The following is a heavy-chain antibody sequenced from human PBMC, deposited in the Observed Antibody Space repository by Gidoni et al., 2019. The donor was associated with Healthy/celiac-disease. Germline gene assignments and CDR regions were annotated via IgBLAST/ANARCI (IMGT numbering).Heavy chain of an antibody. CDR1: GFPVSSYW. CDR3: ARERRWELPADFDY. V-gene: IGHV3-7*01. CDR2: IKQDGSEK. Sequence: EVQLVESGGGLVQPGGSLRLSCAASGFPVSSYWMSWVRQAPGKGLEWVANIKQDGSEKYYVDSVKGRFTISRDNAKNSLYLQMNSLRAEDTAVYYCARERRWELPADFDYWGQGTLVTVSS. D-gene: IGHD1-26*01. J-gene: IGHJ4*02.